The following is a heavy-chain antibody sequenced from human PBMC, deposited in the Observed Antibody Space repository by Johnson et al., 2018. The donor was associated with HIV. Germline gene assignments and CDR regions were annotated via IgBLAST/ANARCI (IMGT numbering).Heavy chain of an antibody. CDR1: GFTFSSYG. Sequence: QAQLVESGGGVVQPGGSLRLSCAASGFTFSSYGMHWVRQAPGKGLEWVAFIRYDGSNKYYADSVKGRFTISRDNSKNTLYLQLNSLRAEDTAVYYCAKDNPRLGVSFDIGCQGTMVTVSS. V-gene: IGHV3-30*02. CDR3: AKDNPRLGVSFDI. CDR2: IRYDGSNK. J-gene: IGHJ3*02. D-gene: IGHD1-14*01.